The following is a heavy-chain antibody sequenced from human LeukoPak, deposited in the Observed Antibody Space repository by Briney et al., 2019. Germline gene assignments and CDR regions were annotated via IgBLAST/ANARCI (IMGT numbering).Heavy chain of an antibody. J-gene: IGHJ4*02. CDR1: SGSFSGYY. CDR3: ARTYYDFWSGYIHYFDY. Sequence: SETLSLTCAVYSGSFSGYYWSWIRQPPGKGLEWIGEINHSGSTNYNPSLKSRVTISVDTSKNQFSLKLSSVTAADTAVYYCARTYYDFWSGYIHYFDYWGQGTLVTVSS. D-gene: IGHD3-3*01. V-gene: IGHV4-34*01. CDR2: INHSGST.